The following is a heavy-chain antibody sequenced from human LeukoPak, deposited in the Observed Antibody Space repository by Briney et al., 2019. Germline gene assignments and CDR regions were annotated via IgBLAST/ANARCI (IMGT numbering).Heavy chain of an antibody. Sequence: ASVKVSCKASGGTFSSYAISWVRQAPGQGLEWVGRIIPIFGTANYAQKFQGRVTITTDESTSTAYMELSSLRSEDTAVYYCARAVAARPSDAFDIWGQGTMVTVSS. D-gene: IGHD6-6*01. CDR1: GGTFSSYA. V-gene: IGHV1-69*05. CDR3: ARAVAARPSDAFDI. J-gene: IGHJ3*02. CDR2: IIPIFGTA.